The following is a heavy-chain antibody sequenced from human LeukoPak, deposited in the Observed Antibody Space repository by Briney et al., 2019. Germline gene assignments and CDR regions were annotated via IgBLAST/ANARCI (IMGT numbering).Heavy chain of an antibody. CDR2: INPNSGNT. V-gene: IGHV1-8*03. CDR3: ARMSSSWSFDY. CDR1: GYTFTGYY. D-gene: IGHD6-13*01. Sequence: ASVKVSCKASGYTFTGYYMHWVRQAPGQGLEWMGWINPNSGNTGYAQKFQGRVTITRNTSISTAYVELSSLRSEDTAVYYCARMSSSWSFDYWGQGTLVTVSS. J-gene: IGHJ4*02.